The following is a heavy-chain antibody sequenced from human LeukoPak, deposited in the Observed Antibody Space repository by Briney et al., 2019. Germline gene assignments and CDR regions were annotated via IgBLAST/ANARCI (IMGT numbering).Heavy chain of an antibody. D-gene: IGHD1-20*01. J-gene: IGHJ2*01. Sequence: PSQTLSLTCTVSGGSISSGGYYWSWIRQPPGKGLEWIGYIYHSGSTYYNPSLKSRVTISVDRSKNQFSLKLSSVTAADTAVYYCARVVTGSYWYFDLWGRGTLVTVSS. CDR3: ARVVTGSYWYFDL. V-gene: IGHV4-30-2*01. CDR1: GGSISSGGYY. CDR2: IYHSGST.